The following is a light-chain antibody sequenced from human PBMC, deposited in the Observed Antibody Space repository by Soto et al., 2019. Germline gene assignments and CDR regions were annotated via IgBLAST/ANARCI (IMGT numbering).Light chain of an antibody. CDR3: QQLNRHPRT. V-gene: IGKV1-9*01. Sequence: SQLHQSPIFLSASVGDRVTISCRASQAIFNYLAWYQQKPGKAPHLLIFGASTLQSGVPSRFSGSGSGTECTLTISSLQPESFATDAGQQLNRHPRTFGQGTKLEIK. CDR2: GAS. CDR1: QAIFNY. J-gene: IGKJ2*01.